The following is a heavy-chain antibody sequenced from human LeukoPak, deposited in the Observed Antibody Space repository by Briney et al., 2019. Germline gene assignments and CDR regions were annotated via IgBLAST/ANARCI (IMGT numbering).Heavy chain of an antibody. J-gene: IGHJ3*02. CDR2: IYTSGST. CDR1: GGSFSGYY. D-gene: IGHD3-3*01. CDR3: ARGFLNDAFDI. Sequence: IPSETLSLTCAVYGGSFSGYYWSWIRQPAGKGLEWIGRIYTSGSTNYNPSLKSRVTMSVDTSKNQFSLKLSSVTAADTAVYYCARGFLNDAFDIWGQGTMVTVSS. V-gene: IGHV4-59*10.